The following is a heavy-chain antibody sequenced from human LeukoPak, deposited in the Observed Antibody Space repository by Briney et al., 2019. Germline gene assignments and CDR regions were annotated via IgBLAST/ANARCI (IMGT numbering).Heavy chain of an antibody. Sequence: SETLSLTCSVSGGAISSLYWSWIRQPPGKGLEWIGYIYYTGSTNYNPSLKSRVTMFVDMSKNQFSLRLSSVTAADTAVYYCARHRAYSSSSPFDYWGQGTLVTVSS. CDR1: GGAISSLY. J-gene: IGHJ4*02. CDR3: ARHRAYSSSSPFDY. V-gene: IGHV4-59*08. D-gene: IGHD6-6*01. CDR2: IYYTGST.